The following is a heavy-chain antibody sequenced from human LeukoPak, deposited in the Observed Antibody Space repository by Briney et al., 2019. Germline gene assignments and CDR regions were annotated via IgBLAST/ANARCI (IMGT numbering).Heavy chain of an antibody. D-gene: IGHD3-10*01. CDR3: ARSGDAFDI. CDR2: INPTSGGT. CDR1: GYTFTSYG. Sequence: ASVKVSCKASGYTFTSYGISWVRQAPGQGLEWMGRINPTSGGTNYAQKFQDRVTMTRDTSIRTAYMELSRLRSDDTAAYYCARSGDAFDIWGQGTMVTVSS. J-gene: IGHJ3*02. V-gene: IGHV1-2*06.